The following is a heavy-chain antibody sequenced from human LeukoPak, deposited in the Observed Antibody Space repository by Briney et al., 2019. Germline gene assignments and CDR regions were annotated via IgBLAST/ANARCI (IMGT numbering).Heavy chain of an antibody. CDR2: ISYDGSNK. D-gene: IGHD1-26*01. V-gene: IGHV3-30*18. J-gene: IGHJ3*02. Sequence: GRSLRLSCAASGFTFSSYGMHWVRQAPGKGLEWVAVISYDGSNKYYADSVKGRFTISRDNSKNTLYLQMNSLRAEDTAVYYCAKVNRIVGTLGAFDIWGQGTMVTVSS. CDR3: AKVNRIVGTLGAFDI. CDR1: GFTFSSYG.